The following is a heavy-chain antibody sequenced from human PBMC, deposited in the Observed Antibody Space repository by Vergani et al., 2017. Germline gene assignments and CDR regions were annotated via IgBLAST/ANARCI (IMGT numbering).Heavy chain of an antibody. CDR3: ARARQSIAVAGTDYYYMDV. CDR1: GGTFSSYA. Sequence: QVQLVQSGAEVKKPGSSVKVSCKASGGTFSSYAISWVRQAPGQGLEWMGGIIPIFGTANYAQKFQGRVTITADESTSTAYMELSSPRSEDTAVYYCARARQSIAVAGTDYYYMDVWGKGTTVTVSS. D-gene: IGHD6-19*01. V-gene: IGHV1-69*01. CDR2: IIPIFGTA. J-gene: IGHJ6*03.